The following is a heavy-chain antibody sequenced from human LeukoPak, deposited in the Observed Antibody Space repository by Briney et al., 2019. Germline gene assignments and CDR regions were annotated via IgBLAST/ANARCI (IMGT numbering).Heavy chain of an antibody. Sequence: PGGSLRLSCAASEFTFSSYTMNWVRQAPGKGLEWVSSISGSSSYMYYADSVKGRFTISRDNAKNSLYLQMNSLRAEDTAVYYSARGEGYYFDYWGQGTLVTVSS. V-gene: IGHV3-21*01. CDR2: ISGSSSYM. CDR1: EFTFSSYT. CDR3: ARGEGYYFDY. J-gene: IGHJ4*02.